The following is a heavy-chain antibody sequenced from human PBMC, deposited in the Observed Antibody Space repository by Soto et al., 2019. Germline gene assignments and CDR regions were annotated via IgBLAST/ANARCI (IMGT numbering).Heavy chain of an antibody. J-gene: IGHJ6*02. CDR1: GYSVTSYW. CDR3: ARRTLVSPNYGMDV. Sequence: GESLKISYKGSGYSVTSYWISGVRQMPGKGLEWMGRIDPSDSYTNYSTSFRGHVTISADKSISTVYLQWSSLKASDTAMYYCARRTLVSPNYGMDVWGQGTTVTVSS. V-gene: IGHV5-10-1*01. CDR2: IDPSDSYT. D-gene: IGHD6-6*01.